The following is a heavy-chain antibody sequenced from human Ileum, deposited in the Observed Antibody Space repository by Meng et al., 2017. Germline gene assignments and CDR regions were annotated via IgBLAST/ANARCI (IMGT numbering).Heavy chain of an antibody. CDR2: ISYDGSNK. CDR3: ARDAPYGDDLYYYYGMDV. CDR1: GFTFSSYA. V-gene: IGHV3-30*01. D-gene: IGHD4-17*01. J-gene: IGHJ6*02. Sequence: LSLTCAASGFTFSSYAMHWVRQAPGKGLEWVAVISYDGSNKYYADSVKGRFTISRDNSKNTLYLQMNSLRAEDTAVYYCARDAPYGDDLYYYYGMDVWGQGTTVTVSS.